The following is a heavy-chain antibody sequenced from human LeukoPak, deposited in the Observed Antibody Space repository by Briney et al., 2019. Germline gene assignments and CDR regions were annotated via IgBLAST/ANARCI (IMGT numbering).Heavy chain of an antibody. J-gene: IGHJ4*02. D-gene: IGHD5-18*01. V-gene: IGHV3-15*01. CDR3: ARYHTALNY. CDR2: IKTKTDGGTT. CDR1: GFSFSNAW. Sequence: GGSLRLSCVASGFSFSNAWMTWVRQAPGKGLEWVGRIKTKTDGGTTDYAAPVKGRFTISRDDSKNTLYLQMNSLRVEDTAVYYCARYHTALNYWGQGTLVTASS.